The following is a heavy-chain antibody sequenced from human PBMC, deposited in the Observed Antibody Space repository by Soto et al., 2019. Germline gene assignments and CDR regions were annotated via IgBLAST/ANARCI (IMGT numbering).Heavy chain of an antibody. V-gene: IGHV3-30-3*01. CDR2: ISYDGSNK. D-gene: IGHD2-21*02. J-gene: IGHJ6*02. CDR3: ASGAGVVTAIPYYYYGMDV. CDR1: GFTFSSYA. Sequence: QVQLVESGGGVVQPGRSLRLSCAASGFTFSSYAMHWVRQAPGKGLEWVAVISYDGSNKYYADSVKGRFTISRDNSKNTLYLPMNSLRAEDTAVYYCASGAGVVTAIPYYYYGMDVWGQGTTVTVSS.